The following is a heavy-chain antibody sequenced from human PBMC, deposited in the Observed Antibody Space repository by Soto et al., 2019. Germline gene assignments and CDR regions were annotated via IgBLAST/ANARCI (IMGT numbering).Heavy chain of an antibody. D-gene: IGHD2-15*01. V-gene: IGHV3-23*01. J-gene: IGHJ4*02. Sequence: GALRLSCAASGFTFSSYAMGWVRQGPGKGLEWVAVVSIGGSTHYADSVRGRFTISRDNSKNTLSLQMNSLTAEDTAVYFCAKRRGAGGHFDYWGQGALVTVSS. CDR3: AKRRGAGGHFDY. CDR2: VSIGGST. CDR1: GFTFSSYA.